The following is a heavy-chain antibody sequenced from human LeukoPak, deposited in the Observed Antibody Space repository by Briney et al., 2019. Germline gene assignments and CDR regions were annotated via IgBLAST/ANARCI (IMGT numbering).Heavy chain of an antibody. CDR2: IVPMFNTT. CDR3: ASPPSGDGGSFEY. V-gene: IGHV1-69*13. Sequence: SVKVSCKASGGTFSTFAISWVRQAPGQGLGWMGGIVPMFNTTNYAKKFQGRVTITADESTSTAYMELSSLRSDDTAVYYCASPPSGDGGSFEYWGQGTLVTVSS. D-gene: IGHD3-10*01. CDR1: GGTFSTFA. J-gene: IGHJ4*02.